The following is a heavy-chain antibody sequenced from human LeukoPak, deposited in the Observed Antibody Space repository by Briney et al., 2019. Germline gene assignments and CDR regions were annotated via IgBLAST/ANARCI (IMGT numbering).Heavy chain of an antibody. D-gene: IGHD3-22*01. J-gene: IGHJ4*02. CDR1: GYTFTSYA. Sequence: ASVKVSCKASGYTFTSYAMHWVRQAPGQGLEWMGWINAGNGNTKYSQEFQGRVTITRDTSASTAYMELSSLRSEDMAVYYCAKAKYYYDSSGLAYWGQGTLVTVSS. V-gene: IGHV1-3*03. CDR2: INAGNGNT. CDR3: AKAKYYYDSSGLAY.